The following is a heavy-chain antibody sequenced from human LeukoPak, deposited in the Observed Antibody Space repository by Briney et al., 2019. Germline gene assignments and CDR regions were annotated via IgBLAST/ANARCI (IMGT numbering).Heavy chain of an antibody. J-gene: IGHJ4*02. CDR2: IHTSGST. CDR1: GGSISSYY. V-gene: IGHV4-4*07. CDR3: AREHSSGYLFYFDQ. Sequence: PSETLSLTCTVSGGSISSYYWSWIRQPAGKGLEWIGRIHTSGSTIYNPSLKSRVTLSVDTSKNHFSLRLSSVTAADTAVYYCAREHSSGYLFYFDQWGQGTPVTVYS. D-gene: IGHD3-22*01.